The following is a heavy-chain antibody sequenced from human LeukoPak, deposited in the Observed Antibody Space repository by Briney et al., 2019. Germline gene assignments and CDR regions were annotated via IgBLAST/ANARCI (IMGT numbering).Heavy chain of an antibody. Sequence: PSETLSLTCTVSGGSISGHYWTWIRQPPRKGLEWMGYIYYSGSTNYNPSLKSRVTISLDTSKNQFSLKLRSVNAADTAVYYCARQWGANGYGYFDYWGQGILVTVSS. J-gene: IGHJ4*02. D-gene: IGHD5-12*01. V-gene: IGHV4-59*08. CDR2: IYYSGST. CDR1: GGSISGHY. CDR3: ARQWGANGYGYFDY.